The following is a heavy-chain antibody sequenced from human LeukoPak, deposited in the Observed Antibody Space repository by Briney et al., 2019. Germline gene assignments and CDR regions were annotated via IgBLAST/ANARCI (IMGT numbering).Heavy chain of an antibody. V-gene: IGHV4-39*01. CDR3: ARHGGLKYGGYEKRFDY. CDR2: IYYSGRT. J-gene: IGHJ4*02. CDR1: GGSISTSSFF. Sequence: SETLSLTCTVSGGSISTSSFFWGWIRQPPGKGLEWIGSIYYSGRTYYNPSLESRVTISVDTSKNQFSLKLNSVTAAATAVYYCARHGGLKYGGYEKRFDYWGQGTLVTVSS. D-gene: IGHD5-12*01.